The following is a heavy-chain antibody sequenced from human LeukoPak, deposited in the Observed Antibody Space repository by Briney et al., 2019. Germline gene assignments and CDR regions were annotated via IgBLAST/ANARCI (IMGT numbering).Heavy chain of an antibody. Sequence: GGSLRLSCAASGFTFSSYAMSWVRQAPGKGLGWVSAISGSGGSTYYADSVKGRFTISRDNSKNTLYLQMNSLRAEDTAVYYCAKVMDYYGSGSYYRDDAFDIWGQGTMVTVSS. CDR3: AKVMDYYGSGSYYRDDAFDI. V-gene: IGHV3-23*01. D-gene: IGHD3-10*01. CDR1: GFTFSSYA. CDR2: ISGSGGST. J-gene: IGHJ3*02.